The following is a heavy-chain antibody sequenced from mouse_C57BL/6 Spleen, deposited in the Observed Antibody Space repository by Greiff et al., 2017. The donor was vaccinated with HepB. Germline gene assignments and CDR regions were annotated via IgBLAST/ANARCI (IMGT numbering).Heavy chain of an antibody. CDR3: TTMVTTERYWYFDV. D-gene: IGHD2-1*01. V-gene: IGHV5-9-1*02. Sequence: EVQLQESGEGLVKPGGSLKLSCAASGFTFSSYAMSWVRQTPEKRLEWVAYISSVGDYIYYADTVKGRFTISRDNARNTLYLQMSSLKSEDTAMYYCTTMVTTERYWYFDVWGTGTTVTVSS. CDR1: GFTFSSYA. CDR2: ISSVGDYI. J-gene: IGHJ1*03.